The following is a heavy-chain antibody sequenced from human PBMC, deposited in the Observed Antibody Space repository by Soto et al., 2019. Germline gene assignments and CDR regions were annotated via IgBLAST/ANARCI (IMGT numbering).Heavy chain of an antibody. CDR3: ARLYYDGSGCYYFDY. J-gene: IGHJ4*02. Sequence: SETLSLTCTVSGNSISSYYWNWIRQPPGKGLQWIGYIYNSGSTNYNPSLKSRVTMSIDTSNNQFSLKLTSVTAADTAVYYCARLYYDGSGCYYFDYWGQGTLVTVSS. CDR2: IYNSGST. CDR1: GNSISSYY. D-gene: IGHD3-22*01. V-gene: IGHV4-59*08.